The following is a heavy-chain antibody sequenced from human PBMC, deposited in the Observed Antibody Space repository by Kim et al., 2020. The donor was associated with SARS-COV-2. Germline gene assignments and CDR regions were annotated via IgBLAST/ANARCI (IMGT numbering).Heavy chain of an antibody. CDR3: ANGGSSSRWDHLY. V-gene: IGHV3-33*06. J-gene: IGHJ4*02. Sequence: YVDSVKGRFTSSRKNAKNTLYLHMNSLSSEDAAVYYGANGGSSSRWDHLYWGQGTLVTVSS. D-gene: IGHD2-2*01.